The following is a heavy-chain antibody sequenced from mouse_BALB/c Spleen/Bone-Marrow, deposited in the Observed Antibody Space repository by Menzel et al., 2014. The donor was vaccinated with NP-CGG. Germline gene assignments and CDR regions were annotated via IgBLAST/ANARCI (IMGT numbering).Heavy chain of an antibody. CDR1: GYTFTSYY. Sequence: QVQLQQSGAELVKPGASVKLSCKASGYTFTSYYMYWVKQRPGQGLEWFGEINPSNGGTNFNEKFKNKATLTVDKSSSAAYLQRSRRTSEDAAVYCCWRGRRDALDYWGQGTSVTVSS. CDR2: INPSNGGT. V-gene: IGHV1S81*02. CDR3: WRGRRDALDY. J-gene: IGHJ4*01.